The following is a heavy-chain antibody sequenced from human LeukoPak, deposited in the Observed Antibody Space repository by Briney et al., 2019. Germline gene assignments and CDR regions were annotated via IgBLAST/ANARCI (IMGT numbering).Heavy chain of an antibody. V-gene: IGHV4-30-2*01. J-gene: IGHJ4*02. Sequence: SQTLSLTCTVSGGSISSGGYYWSWIRQPPGKGLEWIGYIYHSGSTYYNPTLKSRVTISVDRSKNQFSLKLSSVTAADTAVYYCASLCRAVAGIPDYWGQGTLVIVSS. D-gene: IGHD6-19*01. CDR1: GGSISSGGYY. CDR3: ASLCRAVAGIPDY. CDR2: IYHSGST.